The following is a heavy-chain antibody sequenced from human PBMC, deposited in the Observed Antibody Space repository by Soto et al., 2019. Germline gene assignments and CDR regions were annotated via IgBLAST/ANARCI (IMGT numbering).Heavy chain of an antibody. D-gene: IGHD3-22*01. CDR2: VKPDGSAT. V-gene: IGHV3-7*03. Sequence: GGSLRLSCAASGFTFNYYWMTWVRQAPGKGLEWVANVKPDGSATFYADSLKGRFTISRDNAKNSVSLQMDSLRADDTAVYYCARDRERVTVNGGIALGAMEVWGHGTTVTVSS. J-gene: IGHJ6*02. CDR1: GFTFNYYW. CDR3: ARDRERVTVNGGIALGAMEV.